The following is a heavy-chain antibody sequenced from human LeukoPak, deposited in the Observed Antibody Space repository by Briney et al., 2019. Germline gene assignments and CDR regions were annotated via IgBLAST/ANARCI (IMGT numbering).Heavy chain of an antibody. J-gene: IGHJ4*02. Sequence: PGGSLRLSCAASGFIFSYYSMNWVRQAPGKGLEWVAVMSYDGSNKYYADSVKGRFTIPRDNSRKTLYLQMNSLRTEDTAVYYCARDGYDLDTPMVSTIFDSWGQGTLVTVSS. D-gene: IGHD5-18*01. CDR2: MSYDGSNK. CDR1: GFIFSYYS. CDR3: ARDGYDLDTPMVSTIFDS. V-gene: IGHV3-30*03.